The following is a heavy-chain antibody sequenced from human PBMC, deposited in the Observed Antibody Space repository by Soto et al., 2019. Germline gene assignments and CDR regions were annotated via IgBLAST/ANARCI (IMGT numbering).Heavy chain of an antibody. CDR3: ARGDCSGGSCYYFDY. V-gene: IGHV4-30-2*01. CDR2: IYHSGST. D-gene: IGHD2-15*01. Sequence: PSETLSLTCAVSGGSISSGGYSWSWIRQPPGKGLEWIGYIYHSGSTYYNSSLKSRVTISVDRSKNQFSLKLSSVTAADTAVYYCARGDCSGGSCYYFDYWGQGTLVTVSS. J-gene: IGHJ4*02. CDR1: GGSISSGGYS.